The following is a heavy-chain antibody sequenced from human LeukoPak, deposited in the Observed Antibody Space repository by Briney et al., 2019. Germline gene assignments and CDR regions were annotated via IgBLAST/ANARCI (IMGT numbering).Heavy chain of an antibody. CDR1: GGSISSSGHY. CDR2: IFYSGST. Sequence: SETLSLTCTVSGGSISSSGHYWGWVRQPPGKGLEWIGNIFYSGSTYYNPSLKSRVTISVDKSKNQFSLKLSSVTAADTAVYYCARVAIITAAGNTFDIWGQGTMVTVSS. V-gene: IGHV4-39*07. J-gene: IGHJ3*02. D-gene: IGHD6-13*01. CDR3: ARVAIITAAGNTFDI.